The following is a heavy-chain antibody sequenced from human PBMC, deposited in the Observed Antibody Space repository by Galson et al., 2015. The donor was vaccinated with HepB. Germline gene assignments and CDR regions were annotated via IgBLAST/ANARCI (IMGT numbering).Heavy chain of an antibody. V-gene: IGHV3-66*02. J-gene: IGHJ5*02. Sequence: SLRLSCAASGFTVSSNYMSWVRQAPGKGLEWVSVIYSGGSTYYADSVKGRFTISRDNSKNTLYLQMNSLRAEDTAVYYCARDRSYGGNYWFDPWGQGTLVTVSS. CDR3: ARDRSYGGNYWFDP. D-gene: IGHD4-23*01. CDR2: IYSGGST. CDR1: GFTVSSNY.